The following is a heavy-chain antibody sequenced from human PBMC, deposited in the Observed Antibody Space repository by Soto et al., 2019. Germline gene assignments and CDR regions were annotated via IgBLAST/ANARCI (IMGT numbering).Heavy chain of an antibody. CDR3: SNRSSPLGFDF. Sequence: QVQLVQSGAEVKKPGSSVKVSCKASGGTFSSYVISWVRQAPGQGLEWMGGIIPMFEKTTYAQRFQGRVTITADESTSTAYMELSSLRSEDTAFYFCSNRSSPLGFDFWGQGPLVTVPS. D-gene: IGHD6-19*01. CDR1: GGTFSSYV. J-gene: IGHJ4*02. CDR2: IIPMFEKT. V-gene: IGHV1-69*01.